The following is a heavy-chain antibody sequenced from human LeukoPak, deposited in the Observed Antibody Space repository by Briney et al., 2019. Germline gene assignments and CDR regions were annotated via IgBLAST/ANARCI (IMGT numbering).Heavy chain of an antibody. CDR2: IKDDGGDK. J-gene: IGHJ5*02. D-gene: IGHD3-22*01. CDR3: AGTGGYPNWFDP. V-gene: IGHV3-7*03. Sequence: GSLRPSCAASGFTFSNYWMSWVRQAPGKGLEWVATIKDDGGDKYYVDSVKGRFTISRDNAKNSLYLQMNSLRAEDTAVYYCAGTGGYPNWFDPWGQGTLVTVSS. CDR1: GFTFSNYW.